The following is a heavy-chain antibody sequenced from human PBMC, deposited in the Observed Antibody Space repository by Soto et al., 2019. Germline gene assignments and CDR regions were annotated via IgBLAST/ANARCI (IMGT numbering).Heavy chain of an antibody. Sequence: QVQLVESGGGVVQPGRSLRLSCAASGFTFSSYGMHWVRQAPGKGLEWVAVISYDGSNKYYADSVKGRFTISRDNSKNTVYLQMNSLRAEDTAVYYCAKDRRIAAALPLDYWGQGTLVTVSS. V-gene: IGHV3-30*18. D-gene: IGHD6-13*01. CDR3: AKDRRIAAALPLDY. CDR1: GFTFSSYG. CDR2: ISYDGSNK. J-gene: IGHJ4*02.